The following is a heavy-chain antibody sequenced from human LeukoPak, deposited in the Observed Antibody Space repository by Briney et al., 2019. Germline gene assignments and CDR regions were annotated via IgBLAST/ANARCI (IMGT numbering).Heavy chain of an antibody. CDR2: ITGSDDKT. J-gene: IGHJ4*02. V-gene: IGHV3-23*01. D-gene: IGHD3-22*01. CDR1: GFTFSSFA. CDR3: AKGPHVGSGYHPDY. Sequence: GGSLSLSCAASGFTFSSFAMTWVRQAPGKGLEWVSTITGSDDKTYYADSAKGRFTISRDYSKNTLRLQMNSLRVEDTAIYYCAKGPHVGSGYHPDYWGQGTLVTVSS.